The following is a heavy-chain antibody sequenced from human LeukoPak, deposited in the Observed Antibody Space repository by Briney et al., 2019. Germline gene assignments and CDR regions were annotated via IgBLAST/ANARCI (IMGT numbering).Heavy chain of an antibody. CDR1: GFTFSSYW. V-gene: IGHV3-7*01. J-gene: IGHJ4*01. CDR2: IKTDGGEK. D-gene: IGHD2-15*01. Sequence: GGSLRLSCAASGFTFSSYWMSWVRQAPGRGLEWVANIKTDGGEKYYADSVKGRFTISRDNAKDSLYVQMNSLRAEDTAVYYCARADVVMVSASLVLDFWGHGTLVSVSS. CDR3: ARADVVMVSASLVLDF.